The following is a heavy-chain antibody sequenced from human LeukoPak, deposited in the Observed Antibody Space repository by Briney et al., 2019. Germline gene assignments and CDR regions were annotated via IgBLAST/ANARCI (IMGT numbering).Heavy chain of an antibody. CDR2: IYYSGNT. V-gene: IGHV4-59*01. D-gene: IGHD3-10*01. J-gene: IGHJ4*02. Sequence: SETLSLTCTVSGGSISSYYWSWIRQPPGKGLEWIGYIYYSGNTNYNPSLKSRVTISVDTSKTQFSLKLSSVTAADTAVYYCARGKYYYSPMRPNHVQYYFDYWGQGTLVTVSS. CDR1: GGSISSYY. CDR3: ARGKYYYSPMRPNHVQYYFDY.